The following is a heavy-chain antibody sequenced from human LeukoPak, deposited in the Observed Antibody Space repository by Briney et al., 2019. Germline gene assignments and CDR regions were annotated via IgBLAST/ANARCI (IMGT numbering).Heavy chain of an antibody. CDR3: AKAANGLFIADY. Sequence: GGSLRLSCEASGFMFSIYSMNWVRQAPAKGLEWVSSITASGSRTYYADSVKGRFTISRDNSKNTLYLQMNSLRAEDTAVYYCAKAANGLFIADYWGQGTLVTVSS. V-gene: IGHV3-23*01. CDR2: ITASGSRT. J-gene: IGHJ4*02. D-gene: IGHD2-8*01. CDR1: GFMFSIYS.